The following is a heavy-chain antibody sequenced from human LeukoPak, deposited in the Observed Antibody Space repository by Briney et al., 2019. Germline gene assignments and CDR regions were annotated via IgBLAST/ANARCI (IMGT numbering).Heavy chain of an antibody. Sequence: QTGRSLRLSCAASGFTFSSYGMHWVRQAPGKGLEWVAVISYDGSNKYYADSVKGRFTISRDNSKNTLYLQMNSLRAEDTAVYYCANPIQGTGGTQPNVWGQGTTVTVSS. V-gene: IGHV3-30*18. J-gene: IGHJ6*02. CDR2: ISYDGSNK. CDR1: GFTFSSYG. D-gene: IGHD2-8*02. CDR3: ANPIQGTGGTQPNV.